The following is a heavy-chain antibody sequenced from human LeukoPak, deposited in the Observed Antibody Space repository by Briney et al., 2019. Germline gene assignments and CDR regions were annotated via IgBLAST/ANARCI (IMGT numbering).Heavy chain of an antibody. CDR3: AKDRWELLLLIDY. J-gene: IGHJ4*02. V-gene: IGHV3-23*01. Sequence: GGSLRLSCAASGFTFSNYAMSGVRQAPGKGLEWVSGISGSGASTYYPVSMKGRFTISRDNSKNTLYLQMNSLRAEDTAVYYCAKDRWELLLLIDYWGQGTLVTVSS. D-gene: IGHD1-26*01. CDR1: GFTFSNYA. CDR2: ISGSGAST.